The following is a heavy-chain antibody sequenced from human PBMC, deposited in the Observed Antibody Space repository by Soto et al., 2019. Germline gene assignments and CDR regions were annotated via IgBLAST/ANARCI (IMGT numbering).Heavy chain of an antibody. J-gene: IGHJ4*02. Sequence: SETLSLTCTVSGGSISSYYWSWIRQPPGKGLEWIGYIYCSGSTNYNPSLKSRVTISVDTSKNQFSLKLSSVTAADTAVYYCARVRYSSGWYLDYWGQGTLVTVSS. CDR2: IYCSGST. CDR3: ARVRYSSGWYLDY. D-gene: IGHD6-19*01. V-gene: IGHV4-59*01. CDR1: GGSISSYY.